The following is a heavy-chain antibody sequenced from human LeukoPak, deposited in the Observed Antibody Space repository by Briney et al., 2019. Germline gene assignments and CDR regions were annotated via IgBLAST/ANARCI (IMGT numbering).Heavy chain of an antibody. J-gene: IGHJ4*02. Sequence: ASVKVSCKASGYTFSNYDINWVRQATGQGLEWMAWMNPSSGNTAYAQKFQGRVTLTRDTSIDTVYMELSSLRSEDTAVYYCARGPSGHRSDFDYWGQGTLVTVSS. D-gene: IGHD1-1*01. CDR2: MNPSSGNT. CDR3: ARGPSGHRSDFDY. CDR1: GYTFSNYD. V-gene: IGHV1-8*02.